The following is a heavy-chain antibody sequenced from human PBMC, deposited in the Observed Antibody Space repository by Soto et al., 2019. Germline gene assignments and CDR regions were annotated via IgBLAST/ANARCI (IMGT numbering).Heavy chain of an antibody. CDR2: INNDGSST. CDR1: GFIFSNYW. D-gene: IGHD2-15*01. Sequence: GGSLRLSCGASGFIFSNYWMHWVRQAPGKGLVWVSRINNDGSSTTYADSVKGRLTISRDNSKNTLYLQMDSLRAEDTAVYYCARADCCGGRCYLGYFDYWGQGTLDTVSS. CDR3: ARADCCGGRCYLGYFDY. V-gene: IGHV3-74*01. J-gene: IGHJ4*02.